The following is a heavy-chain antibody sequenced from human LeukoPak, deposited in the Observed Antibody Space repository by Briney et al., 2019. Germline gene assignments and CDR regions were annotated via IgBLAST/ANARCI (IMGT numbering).Heavy chain of an antibody. V-gene: IGHV4-4*07. D-gene: IGHD6-19*01. J-gene: IGHJ4*02. CDR2: ISSSGSA. Sequence: SETLSLTCTVSGGSISGSYWSWLRQPAGKGLEWIGRISSSGSANYNPSLKSRVTMSIDTSKNQSSLKLSTVTAADTAVYYCAKGPSGSYGFDYWGPGTQVTVSS. CDR3: AKGPSGSYGFDY. CDR1: GGSISGSY.